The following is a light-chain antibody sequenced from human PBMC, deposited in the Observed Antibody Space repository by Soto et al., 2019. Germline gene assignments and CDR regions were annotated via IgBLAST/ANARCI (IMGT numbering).Light chain of an antibody. J-gene: IGKJ5*01. V-gene: IGKV1-9*01. CDR3: QQLHSYPIT. CDR1: QDMHTY. CDR2: GAS. Sequence: FTPSAFTLSLSPGASDTISCRASQDMHTYVAWDQQKPGKSPKLLIYGASTLYTGVPSRFSGSESGAEFTLTISSLQPEDFATYYCQQLHSYPITFGQGARLET.